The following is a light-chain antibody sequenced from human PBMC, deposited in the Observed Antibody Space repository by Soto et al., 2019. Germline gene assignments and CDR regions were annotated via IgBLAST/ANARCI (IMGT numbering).Light chain of an antibody. V-gene: IGLV2-8*01. J-gene: IGLJ1*01. CDR3: SSYAGSNNPNYV. CDR1: SSDDGGYNY. CDR2: EVN. Sequence: XSALTQPPSASGTPEQSVTISCTGTSSDDGGYNYVSWYQHHPGKAPKLLISEVNKRPTGVPDRFSGSKSGNTASLTVSGLQAEDEADYYCSSYAGSNNPNYVFGTGTKVTVL.